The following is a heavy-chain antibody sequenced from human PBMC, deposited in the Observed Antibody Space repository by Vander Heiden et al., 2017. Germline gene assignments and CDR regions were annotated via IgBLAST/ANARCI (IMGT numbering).Heavy chain of an antibody. Sequence: QLQLQESGPGLVKPSETLSLTCTVSGGCISSSSYYWGWIRQPPGKGLEWMGSGYYSGSTYYNPAIKSRVTISVDTSKNQFSLKLSSVTAADTAVYYCARRPNYDFWSGNWFDPWGQGTLVTVPS. D-gene: IGHD3-3*01. CDR1: GGCISSSSYY. CDR3: ARRPNYDFWSGNWFDP. J-gene: IGHJ5*02. V-gene: IGHV4-39*01. CDR2: GYYSGST.